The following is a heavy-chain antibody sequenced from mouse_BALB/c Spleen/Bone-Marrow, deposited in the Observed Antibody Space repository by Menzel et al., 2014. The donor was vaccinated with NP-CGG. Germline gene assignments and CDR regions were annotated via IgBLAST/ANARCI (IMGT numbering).Heavy chain of an antibody. CDR2: INPDSSTI. D-gene: IGHD1-1*01. CDR3: ARRYGSSYRYWYFDD. V-gene: IGHV4-1*02. CDR1: GFDFSRFW. J-gene: IGHJ1*01. Sequence: EVKLVESGDGLVQPGGSLKVSCAASGFDFSRFWMSWVRQAPGKGLEWIGEINPDSSTINYTPSLKDKFIISRDSAKNTLYLQMSKVRSEDTALYYCARRYGSSYRYWYFDDWGAGTTVTVSS.